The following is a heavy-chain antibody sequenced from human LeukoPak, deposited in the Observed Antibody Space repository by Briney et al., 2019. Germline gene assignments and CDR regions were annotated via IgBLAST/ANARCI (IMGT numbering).Heavy chain of an antibody. CDR3: ARVREDIVVVPAVSSLDY. D-gene: IGHD2-2*01. V-gene: IGHV3-7*01. CDR2: IKQDGSEK. CDR1: GFTFSSYL. Sequence: PGGSLRLSCAASGFTFSSYLMSWVRQAPGKGLEWVANIKQDGSEKYYVDSVKGRFTISRDNAKNSLYPQMNSLRAEDTAVYYCARVREDIVVVPAVSSLDYWGQGTLVTVSS. J-gene: IGHJ4*02.